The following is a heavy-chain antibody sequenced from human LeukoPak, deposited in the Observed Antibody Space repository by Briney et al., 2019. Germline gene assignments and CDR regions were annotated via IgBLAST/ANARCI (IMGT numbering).Heavy chain of an antibody. J-gene: IGHJ4*02. Sequence: ASVKVSCKSSGYTFSSYDIHWVRQATGQGLEWMGWMNPNSGNTDYAQKFQARVTMTRNTSISTAYMELNNLISEDTAVYYCARAGWLQPYDYWGQGTLVTVSS. CDR3: ARAGWLQPYDY. CDR2: MNPNSGNT. D-gene: IGHD5-24*01. V-gene: IGHV1-8*01. CDR1: GYTFSSYD.